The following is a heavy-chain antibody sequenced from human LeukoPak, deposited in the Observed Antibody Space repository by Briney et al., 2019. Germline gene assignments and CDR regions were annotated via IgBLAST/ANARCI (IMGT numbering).Heavy chain of an antibody. CDR3: ARDQPYCSGGSCYLGPLDY. CDR2: INSDGS. J-gene: IGHJ4*02. V-gene: IGHV3-74*01. D-gene: IGHD2-15*01. Sequence: GGSLRLSCAASGFTFSSYWMHWVRQAPGKGLVWVSRINSDGSSYADSVKGRLTISGDNAKNTLYLQMNSLRAEDTAVYYCARDQPYCSGGSCYLGPLDYWGQGTLVTVSS. CDR1: GFTFSSYW.